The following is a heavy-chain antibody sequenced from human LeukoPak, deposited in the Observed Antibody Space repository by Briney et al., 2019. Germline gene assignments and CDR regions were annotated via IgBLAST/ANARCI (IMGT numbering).Heavy chain of an antibody. J-gene: IGHJ5*02. V-gene: IGHV3-23*01. Sequence: GGSLRLSCAASGFTFSTFAMIWVRQPPGKGLEWVSSIFPSGGEIHYADSVRGRFTISRDNSKNILYLQMNSLRAEDTAIYYCARCTTASSGWCNWLDPWGQGTLVTVSS. CDR1: GFTFSTFA. D-gene: IGHD3-22*01. CDR2: IFPSGGEI. CDR3: ARCTTASSGWCNWLDP.